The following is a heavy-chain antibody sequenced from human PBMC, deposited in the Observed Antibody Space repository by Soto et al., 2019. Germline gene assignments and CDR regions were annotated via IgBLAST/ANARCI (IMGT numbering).Heavy chain of an antibody. CDR3: SIGSWSAETFDV. J-gene: IGHJ3*01. CDR2: IIPMLTVT. V-gene: IGHV1-69*02. Sequence: QVHLEQSGAEVKKPGSSVKVSCKAAGGTFSTYTLIWVRQAPGQGLEWMGRIIPMLTVTNSAQKFQGRVTLTADKFTSTAFMELTSLTSDCTAVYYCSIGSWSAETFDVCGQGTMVTVSS. CDR1: GGTFSTYT. D-gene: IGHD2-2*01.